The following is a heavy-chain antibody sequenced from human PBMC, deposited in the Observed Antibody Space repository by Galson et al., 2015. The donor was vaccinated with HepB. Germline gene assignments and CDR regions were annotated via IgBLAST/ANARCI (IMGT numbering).Heavy chain of an antibody. CDR1: GFTFSNSA. J-gene: IGHJ3*01. CDR2: ISDGGDET. V-gene: IGHV3-23*01. CDR3: VKWARPGYGYFSEGFDV. Sequence: SLRLSGAASGFTFSNSAMSWVRQAPGEGLEWVSAISDGGDETYYADSVRGRFTISRDTFKNPLYLQMNSLRAEDTAAYYCVKWARPGYGYFSEGFDVWGQGTMVTVSS. D-gene: IGHD2-2*03.